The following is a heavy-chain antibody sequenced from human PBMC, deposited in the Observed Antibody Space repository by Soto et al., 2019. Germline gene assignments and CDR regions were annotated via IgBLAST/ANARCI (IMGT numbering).Heavy chain of an antibody. CDR3: ARGGEATLTNYYYMDV. V-gene: IGHV1-18*01. J-gene: IGHJ6*03. CDR2: ISAYNGNT. D-gene: IGHD4-4*01. Sequence: QFQLVQSGAEVKKPGASVKVSSKASGYTLTSYGISWVRQAPGQGFEWMGWISAYNGNTNYAQKLQGRVTMTTDTSTSTAYMELRSLRSDDTAVYYCARGGEATLTNYYYMDVWGKGTTVTVSS. CDR1: GYTLTSYG.